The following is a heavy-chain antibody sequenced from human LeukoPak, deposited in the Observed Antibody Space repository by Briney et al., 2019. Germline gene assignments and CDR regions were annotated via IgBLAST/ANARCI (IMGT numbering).Heavy chain of an antibody. Sequence: PGGSLGLSCAASGFTFSDYHMTWIRQAPGKGLEWVSYISSNGNTIYYADSVKGRFTISRDNAKNSLSLQMNSLRAEDTAVCYCARWFYYGSGSFDYWGQGTLVTVSS. CDR3: ARWFYYGSGSFDY. CDR2: ISSNGNTI. V-gene: IGHV3-11*04. D-gene: IGHD3-10*01. J-gene: IGHJ4*02. CDR1: GFTFSDYH.